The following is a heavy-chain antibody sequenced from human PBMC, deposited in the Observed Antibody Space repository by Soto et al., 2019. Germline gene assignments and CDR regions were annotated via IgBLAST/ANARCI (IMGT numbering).Heavy chain of an antibody. CDR1: GGTFSSYA. J-gene: IGHJ2*01. D-gene: IGHD4-17*01. V-gene: IGHV1-69*06. CDR3: ARDKFGDYTYWYFDL. CDR2: IIPIFGTA. Sequence: QVQLVQSGAEVKKPGSSVKVSCKASGGTFSSYAISWVRQAPGQGLEWMGGIIPIFGTANYAQKFQGRVTTTADKSTSTAYMELSSLRSEDTAVYYCARDKFGDYTYWYFDLWGRGTLVTVSS.